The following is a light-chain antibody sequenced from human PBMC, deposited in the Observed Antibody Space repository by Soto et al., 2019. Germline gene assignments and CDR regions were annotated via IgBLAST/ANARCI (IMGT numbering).Light chain of an antibody. CDR3: SSYAGSNNLVV. CDR1: SSDVGGYNY. V-gene: IGLV2-8*01. Sequence: QSVLTQPPSASGSPGQSVTISCTGTSSDVGGYNYVSWYQQHPGKAPKLMIYEVSKRPSGVPDRFSGSKSGNTASLTVSGLQYEDEADYYCSSYAGSNNLVVFGGGTKLTVL. J-gene: IGLJ2*01. CDR2: EVS.